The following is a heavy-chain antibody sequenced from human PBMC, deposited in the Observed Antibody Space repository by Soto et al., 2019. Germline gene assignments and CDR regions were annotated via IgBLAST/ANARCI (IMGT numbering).Heavy chain of an antibody. CDR1: RGTFNSYA. V-gene: IGHV1-69*06. Sequence: QVQLVQSGAEMKKPGSSVKVSCKASRGTFNSYAISWVRQAPGQGLEWMGGIIPILDRTHFTQKFQDRVTITADKSTSTAYVELSSLRSEDTAIYFCARTHSSSFERVFYYYDMDVWGQGTTVTVSS. D-gene: IGHD6-6*01. J-gene: IGHJ6*02. CDR3: ARTHSSSFERVFYYYDMDV. CDR2: IIPILDRT.